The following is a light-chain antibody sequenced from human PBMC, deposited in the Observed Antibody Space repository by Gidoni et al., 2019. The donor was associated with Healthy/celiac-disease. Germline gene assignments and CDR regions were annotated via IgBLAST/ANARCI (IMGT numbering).Light chain of an antibody. CDR2: DAS. J-gene: IGKJ4*01. Sequence: DIQMTQSPSSLSASVGDRVTITCQASQDISNYLNWYQQKPGKAPKLLIYDASNLETGVPSRFSGSGSGTDFTFTISILQPEDIATYYCQQYDNSFGGGTKVEIQ. CDR1: QDISNY. CDR3: QQYDNS. V-gene: IGKV1-33*01.